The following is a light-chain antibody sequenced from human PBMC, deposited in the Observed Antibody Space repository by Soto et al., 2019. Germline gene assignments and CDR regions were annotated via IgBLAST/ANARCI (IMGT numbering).Light chain of an antibody. CDR2: EVS. V-gene: IGLV2-14*01. CDR1: SSDVGGYNY. J-gene: IGLJ2*01. CDR3: SSYTSSSTVV. Sequence: QSALTQPASVSGSPGQSITISCTGTSSDVGGYNYVSWYQQHPGKAPTPMIYEVSNRPSGVSNRFSGSKSGNTASLTISWLQAEDEADYYCSSYTSSSTVVFGGGTKLTVL.